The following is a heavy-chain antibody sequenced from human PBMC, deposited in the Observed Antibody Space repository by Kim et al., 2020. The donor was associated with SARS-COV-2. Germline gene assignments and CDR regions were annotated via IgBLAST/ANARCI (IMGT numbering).Heavy chain of an antibody. V-gene: IGHV4-59*12. CDR2: IFNSGST. Sequence: SETLSLTCTVSGGSISTYYWSWIRQPPGKGLEWIGFIFNSGSTNYNPSLRSRVTMSLDTSKNQFSLKLSSVTAADTAMYYCARVARYNSLEYWGRGILVTVSS. D-gene: IGHD1-1*01. CDR3: ARVARYNSLEY. CDR1: GGSISTYY. J-gene: IGHJ4*02.